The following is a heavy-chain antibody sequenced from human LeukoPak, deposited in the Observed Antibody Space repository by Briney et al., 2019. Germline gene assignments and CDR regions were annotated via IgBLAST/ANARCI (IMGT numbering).Heavy chain of an antibody. CDR3: ARDSASDYGDYGY. D-gene: IGHD4-17*01. J-gene: IGHJ4*02. Sequence: GGSLRLSCAASGFTFSSYWMSWLRQAPGKGLEWVANIKQDGSEKYYVDSVKGRFTISRDNAKNSLYLQMNSLRAEDTAVYYCARDSASDYGDYGYWGQGTLVTVSS. CDR1: GFTFSSYW. V-gene: IGHV3-7*01. CDR2: IKQDGSEK.